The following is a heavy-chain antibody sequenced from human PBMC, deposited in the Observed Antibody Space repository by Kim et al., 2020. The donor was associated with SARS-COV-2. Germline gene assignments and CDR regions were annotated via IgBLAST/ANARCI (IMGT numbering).Heavy chain of an antibody. J-gene: IGHJ6*02. D-gene: IGHD6-13*01. CDR1: GGTFSSYA. CDR2: IIPIFGTA. V-gene: IGHV1-69*13. Sequence: SVKVSCKASGGTFSSYAINWVRQAPGQGLEWMGGIIPIFGTANYAQKFQGRVTITADESTSTAYMELSSLRSEDTAVYYCASSSSWYHYYYGMDVWGQGTTVTVSS. CDR3: ASSSSWYHYYYGMDV.